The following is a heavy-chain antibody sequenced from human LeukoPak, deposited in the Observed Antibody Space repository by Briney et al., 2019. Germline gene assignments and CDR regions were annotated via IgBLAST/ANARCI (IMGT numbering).Heavy chain of an antibody. J-gene: IGHJ4*02. CDR1: GFTFSSYA. Sequence: GGSLRLSCAASGFTFSSYAMSWVRQAPGKGREWVSAISGSGGSTYYADSVKGRFTISRDNSMNTLYLQMNSLRAEDTAVYYCAKVGIGSRDGYFDYWGQGTLVTVSS. V-gene: IGHV3-23*01. D-gene: IGHD6-13*01. CDR2: ISGSGGST. CDR3: AKVGIGSRDGYFDY.